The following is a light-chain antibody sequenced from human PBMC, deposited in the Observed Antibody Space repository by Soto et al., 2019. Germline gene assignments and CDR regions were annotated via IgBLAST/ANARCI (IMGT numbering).Light chain of an antibody. J-gene: IGKJ5*01. V-gene: IGKV3-20*01. CDR1: QTVSDN. CDR3: QQYTSSLIT. CDR2: GAS. Sequence: IVMTQSPATLSVSPGERATLSCRASQTVSDNLAWYQQKPGQAPRLLIYGASGRATGIPDRFSGSGSGTDFTLTISRLEPEDFAVYYCQQYTSSLITFGQGTRLEI.